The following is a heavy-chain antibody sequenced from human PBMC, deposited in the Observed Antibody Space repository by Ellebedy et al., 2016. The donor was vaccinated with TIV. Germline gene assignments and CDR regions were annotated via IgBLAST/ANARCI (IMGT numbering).Heavy chain of an antibody. V-gene: IGHV1-2*02. D-gene: IGHD4/OR15-4a*01. CDR3: ARGPLGSTMVYSWFDP. J-gene: IGHJ5*02. Sequence: AASVKVSCKASGYTFTDYYMHWVRQAPGQGLEWMGWINPNSGGTNYAQKFQGRVTMTRDTSISTAYMELSRLRSDDTDVYYCARGPLGSTMVYSWFDPWGQGTLVTVSS. CDR2: INPNSGGT. CDR1: GYTFTDYY.